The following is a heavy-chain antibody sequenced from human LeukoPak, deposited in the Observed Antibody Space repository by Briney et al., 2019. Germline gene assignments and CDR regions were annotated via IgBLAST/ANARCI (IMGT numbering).Heavy chain of an antibody. D-gene: IGHD3-3*01. Sequence: GGSLRLSCAASGFTFSDYYMGWIRQAPGKGLEWVSYIASNGKSVYYAASVKGRLTISRDNAKNSLYLQVNSLTAEDTAVYYCPRAGVDTSGYYYQGFDYWGQGTLVTVSS. CDR2: IASNGKSV. CDR3: PRAGVDTSGYYYQGFDY. J-gene: IGHJ4*02. V-gene: IGHV3-11*04. CDR1: GFTFSDYY.